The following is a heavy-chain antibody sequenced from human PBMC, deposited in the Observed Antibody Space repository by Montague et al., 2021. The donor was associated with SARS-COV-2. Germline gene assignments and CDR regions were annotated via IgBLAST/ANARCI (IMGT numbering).Heavy chain of an antibody. Sequence: SETLSLTCEVSGDSISSYYWSWIRQSPGKGLEWIGYVHCTGSTEYNPSLKTRVTLSLDTPRNHFSLKLRSVTAADTAVSYCARAQNTCFIANCVNYFEVWGLGALVTVSS. CDR3: ARAQNTCFIANCVNYFEV. CDR2: VHCTGST. D-gene: IGHD1-1*01. V-gene: IGHV4-59*01. J-gene: IGHJ4*02. CDR1: GDSISSYY.